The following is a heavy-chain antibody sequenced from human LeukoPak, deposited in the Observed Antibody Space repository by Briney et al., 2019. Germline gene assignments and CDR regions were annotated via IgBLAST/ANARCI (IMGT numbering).Heavy chain of an antibody. CDR3: AREVAWSVFDY. CDR1: GFTFTTYA. CDR2: ISGSGNYT. Sequence: GGSLRLSCVASGFTFTTYAMTWVRQAPGKGLEWVSVISGSGNYTYYAHSVEGRFTISRDNSKNTLFLQMNSLRAEDTAVYYCAREVAWSVFDYWGQGTLVTVSS. D-gene: IGHD3-3*01. J-gene: IGHJ4*02. V-gene: IGHV3-23*01.